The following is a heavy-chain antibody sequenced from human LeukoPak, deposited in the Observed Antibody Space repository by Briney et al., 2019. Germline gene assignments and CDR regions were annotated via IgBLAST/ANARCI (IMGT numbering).Heavy chain of an antibody. CDR1: GFTFRSYA. V-gene: IGHV3-48*02. Sequence: PGGSLRLSCAASGFTFRSYATQWVRQAPGKGLEWVSYITYNSGTIFYADSVKSRFTISRDNAKDSLYLQMSSLRDEDTAVYYCARDSGYSYADDYWGQGTLVTVSS. D-gene: IGHD5-18*01. CDR3: ARDSGYSYADDY. J-gene: IGHJ4*02. CDR2: ITYNSGTI.